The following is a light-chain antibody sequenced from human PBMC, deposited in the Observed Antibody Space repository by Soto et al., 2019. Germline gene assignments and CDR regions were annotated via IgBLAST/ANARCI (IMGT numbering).Light chain of an antibody. CDR2: GAS. CDR3: EQYGTSPEIT. J-gene: IGKJ3*01. CDR1: QSVSSSY. V-gene: IGKV3-20*01. Sequence: EIVLTQSPGTLSLSPGERATLSCRASQSVSSSYLAWYQQKPGQAPRILIYGASSRATGIPDRFSGSGSGTDFTLTISRLEPEDFAVYYCEQYGTSPEITFGPGTKVDIK.